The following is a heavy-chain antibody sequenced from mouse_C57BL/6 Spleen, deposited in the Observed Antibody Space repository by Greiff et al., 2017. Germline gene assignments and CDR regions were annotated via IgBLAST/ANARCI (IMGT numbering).Heavy chain of an antibody. Sequence: EVMLVESGGDLVKPGGSLKLSCAASGFTFSSYGMSWVRQTPDKRLEWVATISSGGSYTYYPDSVKGRFTISIDNAKNTLYLQMSSLKSEDTAMYYCARDGYDNYFDYWGQGTTLTVSS. D-gene: IGHD2-2*01. CDR3: ARDGYDNYFDY. CDR2: ISSGGSYT. CDR1: GFTFSSYG. V-gene: IGHV5-6*01. J-gene: IGHJ2*01.